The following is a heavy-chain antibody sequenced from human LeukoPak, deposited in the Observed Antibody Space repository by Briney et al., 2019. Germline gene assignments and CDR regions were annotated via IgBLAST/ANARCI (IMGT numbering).Heavy chain of an antibody. Sequence: GGSLRLSCAASGFTFSSYAMHWVRQAPGKGLEYVSAISSNGGSTYYANSVKGRFTISRDNSKNTLYLQMGRLRAEDMAVYYCARGSEMERVSFDYWGQGTLVTVSS. D-gene: IGHD1-1*01. CDR1: GFTFSSYA. CDR2: ISSNGGST. V-gene: IGHV3-64*01. J-gene: IGHJ4*02. CDR3: ARGSEMERVSFDY.